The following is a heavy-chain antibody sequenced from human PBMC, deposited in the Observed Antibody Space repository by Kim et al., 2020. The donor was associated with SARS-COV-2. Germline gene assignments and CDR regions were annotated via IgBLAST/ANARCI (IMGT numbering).Heavy chain of an antibody. Sequence: GESLKISCKGSGYSFTSYWIGWVRQMPGKGLEWMGIIYPGDSDTRYSPSFQGQVTISADKSISTAYLQWSSLKASDTAMYYCARLVGSGSYEGSTYNWFDPWGQGTLVTVSS. V-gene: IGHV5-51*01. CDR1: GYSFTSYW. CDR3: ARLVGSGSYEGSTYNWFDP. J-gene: IGHJ5*02. CDR2: IYPGDSDT. D-gene: IGHD3-10*01.